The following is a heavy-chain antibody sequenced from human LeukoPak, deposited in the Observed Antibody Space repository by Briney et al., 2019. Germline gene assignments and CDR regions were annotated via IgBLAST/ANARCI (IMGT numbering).Heavy chain of an antibody. D-gene: IGHD1-26*01. CDR2: IYTSGST. V-gene: IGHV4-4*09. Sequence: SETLSLTCTVSGGSISSYYWSWIRQPPGKGLEWIGYIYTSGSTNYNPSLKSRVTISVDTSKNQFSLKLSSVTAADTAVYYCARQAVGATGSWYFDYWGQGTLVTVSS. CDR1: GGSISSYY. CDR3: ARQAVGATGSWYFDY. J-gene: IGHJ4*02.